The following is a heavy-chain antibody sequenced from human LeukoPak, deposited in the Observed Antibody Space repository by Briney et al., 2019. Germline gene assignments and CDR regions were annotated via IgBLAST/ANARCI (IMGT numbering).Heavy chain of an antibody. D-gene: IGHD1-26*01. CDR3: ASIVEPSTPY. V-gene: IGHV1-46*01. CDR2: INPSGGST. J-gene: IGHJ4*02. Sequence: ASVKVSCKASGYTFSSYYMHWVRQAPGQGLEWMGIINPSGGSTIYAQKSQGRVTMTRDMSTSTVYMELSSLRSEDTAVYYCASIVEPSTPYWGQGILVTVSS. CDR1: GYTFSSYY.